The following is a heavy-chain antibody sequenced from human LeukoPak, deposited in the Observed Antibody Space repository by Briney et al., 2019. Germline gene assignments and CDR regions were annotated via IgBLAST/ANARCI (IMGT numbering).Heavy chain of an antibody. CDR1: GFTFSSYA. CDR2: ISDNGHST. CDR3: AKAGRPAPDFDYFDC. J-gene: IGHJ4*02. V-gene: IGHV3-23*01. Sequence: GGSLRLSCAASGFTFSSYAMSWVRQAPGKGLEWVSAISDNGHSTDYADSVKGRFAISRDNSNNRLYLQMYGLRAEDTAVYFCAKAGRPAPDFDYFDCWGQGTLLTVSS. D-gene: IGHD6-13*01.